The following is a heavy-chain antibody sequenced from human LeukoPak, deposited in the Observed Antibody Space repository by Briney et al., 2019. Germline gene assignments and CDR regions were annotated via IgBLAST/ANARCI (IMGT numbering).Heavy chain of an antibody. V-gene: IGHV4-59*08. D-gene: IGHD5-18*01. CDR3: ARHGVVTDYYFDY. Sequence: TSETLSLTCTVSGGSISSYYWSWIRQPPGKGLEWIGYIYYSGSTNYNPSLKSRVTISVDTSKNQFSLKLSSVTAADTAVYYCARHGVVTDYYFDYWGQGTLVTVSS. J-gene: IGHJ4*02. CDR2: IYYSGST. CDR1: GGSISSYY.